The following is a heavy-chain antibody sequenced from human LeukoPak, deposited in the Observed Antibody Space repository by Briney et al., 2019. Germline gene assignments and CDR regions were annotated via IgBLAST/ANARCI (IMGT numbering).Heavy chain of an antibody. CDR2: IYYSGST. CDR1: GGSISSSNYY. V-gene: IGHV4-39*01. D-gene: IGHD2-15*01. J-gene: IGHJ5*02. Sequence: SETLSLTCTVSGGSISSSNYYWGWIRLPPRKGLEWIGTIYYSGSTYYNSSLKSRVTISVDTSKNHFSLKVSSVTATDTAMYYCARHGALCTGGSCTRFDPWGQGTLVTVSS. CDR3: ARHGALCTGGSCTRFDP.